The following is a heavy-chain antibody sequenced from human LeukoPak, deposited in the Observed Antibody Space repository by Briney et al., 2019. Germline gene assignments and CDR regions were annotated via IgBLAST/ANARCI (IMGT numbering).Heavy chain of an antibody. CDR3: AKLLTGHGAYGMDV. D-gene: IGHD7-27*01. CDR2: FSGSGGST. Sequence: PGGSLRLSCAASGFTFSNFAMSWVRQAPGKGLEWVSSFSGSGGSTDYADSVKGRFTISRDNSKNTLYLQMHSLRAEDTAVYFCAKLLTGHGAYGMDVWGQGTTVTVSS. J-gene: IGHJ6*02. V-gene: IGHV3-23*01. CDR1: GFTFSNFA.